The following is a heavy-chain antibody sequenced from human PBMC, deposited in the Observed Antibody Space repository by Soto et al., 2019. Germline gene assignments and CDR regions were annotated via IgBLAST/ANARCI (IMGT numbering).Heavy chain of an antibody. Sequence: HPGGSLRLSCAASEFTFSSYNMNWVRQAPGKGLEWVSYITSSSSTIYYADSVKGRFTISRDNAKNSLYLQMNSLRVEDTAVYYCARGDKNYYYYYMDVWGKGTTVTVSS. V-gene: IGHV3-48*01. J-gene: IGHJ6*03. CDR3: ARGDKNYYYYYMDV. CDR2: ITSSSSTI. CDR1: EFTFSSYN.